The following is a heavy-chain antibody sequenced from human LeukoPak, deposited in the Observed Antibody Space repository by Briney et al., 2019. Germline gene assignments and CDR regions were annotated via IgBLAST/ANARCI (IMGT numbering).Heavy chain of an antibody. Sequence: ASVKVSCKASGYTFTSYGISWVRQAPGQGLEWMGWISAYNGNTKYAQKFQGRVTMTTDTSTSTVYMGLRSLRSDDTAVYYCARDGRHRYYYDSSGFYGGWFDPWGQGTLVTVSS. CDR1: GYTFTSYG. D-gene: IGHD3-22*01. CDR2: ISAYNGNT. CDR3: ARDGRHRYYYDSSGFYGGWFDP. J-gene: IGHJ5*02. V-gene: IGHV1-18*01.